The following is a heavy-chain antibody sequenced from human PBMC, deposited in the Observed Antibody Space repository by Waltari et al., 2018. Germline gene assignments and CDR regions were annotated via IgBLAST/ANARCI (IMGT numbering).Heavy chain of an antibody. Sequence: QVQLQESGPGLVKPSETLSLTCTVSGGSISSYYWSWIRQPPGKGLEWIGYIYYSGSTNYNPPLKSRVTISVDTSKNQFSLKLSSVTAADTAVYYCARDVGDGGSPSGEFDYWGQGTLVTVSS. CDR1: GGSISSYY. D-gene: IGHD2-15*01. CDR3: ARDVGDGGSPSGEFDY. V-gene: IGHV4-59*01. CDR2: IYYSGST. J-gene: IGHJ4*02.